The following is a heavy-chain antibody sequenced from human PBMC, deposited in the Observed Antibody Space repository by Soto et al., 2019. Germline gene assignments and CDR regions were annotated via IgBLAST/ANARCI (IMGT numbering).Heavy chain of an antibody. CDR1: GGTFSSYT. CDR3: ARDSLSGGYCSGGSCYN. V-gene: IGHV1-69*08. CDR2: IIPILGIA. D-gene: IGHD2-15*01. Sequence: QVQLVQSGAEVKKPGSSVKVSCKASGGTFSSYTISWVRQAPGQGLEWMGRIIPILGIANYAQKFQGRVTITADKSTSTAYMELSSLRSEDTAVYYCARDSLSGGYCSGGSCYNWGQGTLVTVSS. J-gene: IGHJ4*02.